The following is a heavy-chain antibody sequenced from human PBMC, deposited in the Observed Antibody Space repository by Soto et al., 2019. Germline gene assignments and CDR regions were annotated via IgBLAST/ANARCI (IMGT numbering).Heavy chain of an antibody. D-gene: IGHD3-22*01. J-gene: IGHJ4*02. V-gene: IGHV4-39*01. CDR3: AGIYDSSGGTNGY. CDR2: IYYSGST. Sequence: QLQLQESGPGLVKPSETLSLTCTVSGGSISSSSYYWGWIRQPPGQGLEWIGSIYYSGSTYYNPSLKRRVTISVDTSKNQFSLKLSSVTAADTAVYYCAGIYDSSGGTNGYWCQGTLVTVSS. CDR1: GGSISSSSYY.